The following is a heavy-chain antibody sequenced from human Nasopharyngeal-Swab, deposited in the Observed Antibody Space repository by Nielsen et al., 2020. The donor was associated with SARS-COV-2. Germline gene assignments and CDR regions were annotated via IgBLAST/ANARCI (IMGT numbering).Heavy chain of an antibody. Sequence: SETLSLTFTVSGGSISSYYWSWFRQPPGKGLEWIGYIYYSGSTNYNPSLKSRVTISVDTSKNQFSLKLSSVTAADTAVYYCARSRRTSYSSSYYFDYWGQGTLVTVSS. D-gene: IGHD6-6*01. CDR3: ARSRRTSYSSSYYFDY. CDR1: GGSISSYY. J-gene: IGHJ4*02. CDR2: IYYSGST. V-gene: IGHV4-59*08.